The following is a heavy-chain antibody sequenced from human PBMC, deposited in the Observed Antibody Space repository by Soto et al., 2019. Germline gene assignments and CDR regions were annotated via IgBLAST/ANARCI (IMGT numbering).Heavy chain of an antibody. J-gene: IGHJ3*01. Sequence: RASVKVSCKDTGGLFSSYAVSWVRQAPGQGLEWMGMINPSGGSTSYTQKFQGRITMTRDTSTSTVYMELSSLRSEDTAVYYCARDLRGGLSWGQGTMVTVSS. CDR3: ARDLRGGLS. V-gene: IGHV1-46*01. CDR2: INPSGGST. D-gene: IGHD3-10*01. CDR1: GGLFSSYA.